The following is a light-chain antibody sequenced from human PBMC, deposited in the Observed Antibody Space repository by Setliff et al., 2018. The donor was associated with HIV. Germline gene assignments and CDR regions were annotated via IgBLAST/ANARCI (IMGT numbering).Light chain of an antibody. CDR2: DVS. V-gene: IGLV2-14*03. Sequence: ALTQPASVSGSPGQSITISCTGTSGDVGGYNYVSWYQQHPGKAPKLMIYDVSNRPSGISNRFSGSKSGNTASLTISGLQAEDEADYYCSSYTSSSTFYVFGTGTKV. CDR1: SGDVGGYNY. CDR3: SSYTSSSTFYV. J-gene: IGLJ1*01.